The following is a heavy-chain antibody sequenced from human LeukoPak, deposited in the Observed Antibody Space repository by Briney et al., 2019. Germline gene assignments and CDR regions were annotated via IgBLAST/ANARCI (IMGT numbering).Heavy chain of an antibody. CDR2: ISGSGVNT. Sequence: PGGSLRLSCAASGFTFSNYLMSWVRQAPGKGLEWVSIISGSGVNTYYADSVQGRFTISRDNSKNTLFLQMNSLRVEDTAVYYCAKDADTATIIYWYFDLWGRGTLVTVSS. D-gene: IGHD5-18*01. CDR3: AKDADTATIIYWYFDL. V-gene: IGHV3-23*01. J-gene: IGHJ2*01. CDR1: GFTFSNYL.